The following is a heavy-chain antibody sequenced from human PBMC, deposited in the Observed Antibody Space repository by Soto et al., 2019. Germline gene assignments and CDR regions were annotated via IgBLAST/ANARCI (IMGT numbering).Heavy chain of an antibody. J-gene: IGHJ4*02. V-gene: IGHV3-33*08. D-gene: IGHD2-15*01. CDR2: IWYAGSDK. Sequence: QVQLVESGGGVVQPGRSLRLSCAASGFTFSSYGMHWVRQAPGKGLEWVAVIWYAGSDKYYADSVKGRFTISRDNSKNTQYLQMNRPRAEDTAVYYWSLRWYGYYFDFWGQGTLVTVPS. CDR1: GFTFSSYG. CDR3: SLRWYGYYFDF.